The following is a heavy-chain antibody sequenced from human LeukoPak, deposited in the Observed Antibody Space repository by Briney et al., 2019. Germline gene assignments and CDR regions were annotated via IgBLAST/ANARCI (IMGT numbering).Heavy chain of an antibody. CDR1: GFTFSSYA. D-gene: IGHD4-17*01. V-gene: IGHV3-64*01. J-gene: IGHJ4*02. CDR3: ARAGTVTTIPPNY. CDR2: ISSNGGST. Sequence: PGGSLRLSCAASGFTFSSYATHWVRQAPGKGLEYVSAISSNGGSTYYANSVKGRFTISRDNSKNTLYLQMGSLRAEDMAVYYCARAGTVTTIPPNYWGQGTLVTVSS.